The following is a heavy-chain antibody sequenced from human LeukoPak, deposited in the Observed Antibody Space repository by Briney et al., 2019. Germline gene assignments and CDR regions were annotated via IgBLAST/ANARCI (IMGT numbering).Heavy chain of an antibody. CDR2: MSFDGSNK. V-gene: IGHV3-30*04. CDR1: GFTFNSYA. D-gene: IGHD1-14*01. CDR3: ARDPRRSRQTGYFDY. Sequence: GRSLTLSCAASGFTFNSYAMHWVRQAPGKGLEWVAVMSFDGSNKYYADSVKGRFTISTDNSENTLYLQMNSLRAEDAALYYCARDPRRSRQTGYFDYWGQGPLVTVSS. J-gene: IGHJ4*02.